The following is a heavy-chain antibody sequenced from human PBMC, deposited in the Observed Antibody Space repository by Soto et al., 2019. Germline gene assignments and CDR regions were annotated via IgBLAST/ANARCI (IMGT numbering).Heavy chain of an antibody. CDR1: GFTFSSYW. Sequence: EVQLVESGGGLVQPGGSLRLSCAASGFTFSSYWMSWVRQAPGKGLEWVANIKQDGSEKYYVDSVKGRFTISRDNAKNSLYLQMNSLRAEDTAVYYCARLRFLEWLDVGWFDPWGQGTLVTVSS. CDR2: IKQDGSEK. V-gene: IGHV3-7*03. J-gene: IGHJ5*02. D-gene: IGHD3-3*01. CDR3: ARLRFLEWLDVGWFDP.